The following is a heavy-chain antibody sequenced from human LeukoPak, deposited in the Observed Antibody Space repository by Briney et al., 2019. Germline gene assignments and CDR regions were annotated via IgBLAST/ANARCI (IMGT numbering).Heavy chain of an antibody. CDR1: RFTFSSYS. CDR3: ARGYYNFWSGYRAEYYFDY. CDR2: ISSSGSTI. J-gene: IGHJ4*02. Sequence: GGSLRLSCAASRFTFSSYSMNWVRQAPGKGLEWVSSISSSGSTIYYADSLKGRFTISRDNAKNSLYLQMNSLRAEDTAVYYCARGYYNFWSGYRAEYYFDYWGQGTLVTVSS. D-gene: IGHD3-3*01. V-gene: IGHV3-48*04.